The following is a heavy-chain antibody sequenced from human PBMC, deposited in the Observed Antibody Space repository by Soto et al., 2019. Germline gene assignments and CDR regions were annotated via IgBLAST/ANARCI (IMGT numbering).Heavy chain of an antibody. D-gene: IGHD6-6*01. V-gene: IGHV1-3*01. CDR1: GYTLPSYG. Sequence: ASVKVSCKASGYTLPSYGMHWIYQAPGQRLEWLGWIDPANGNTKYSRKFEGRVIITSDASANTAYMELSRLRPEDTAVYYCARDVASSIDAWGQAPLVTVS. CDR3: ARDVASSIDA. J-gene: IGHJ4*02. CDR2: IDPANGNT.